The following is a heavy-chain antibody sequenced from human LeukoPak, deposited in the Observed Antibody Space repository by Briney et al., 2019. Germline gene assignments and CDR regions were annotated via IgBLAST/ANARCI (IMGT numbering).Heavy chain of an antibody. D-gene: IGHD1/OR15-1a*01. CDR3: ARNKRADI. J-gene: IGHJ3*02. CDR1: GFSFSDYW. CDR2: IKQDGSEK. V-gene: IGHV3-7*01. Sequence: GGSLRLSCAASGFSFSDYWMSWVRQAPGKGLEWVANIKQDGSEKNYVDSVKGRFTISKDNAKNSLSLQMISLRAEDTAVYYCARNKRADIWGQGTMVTVSS.